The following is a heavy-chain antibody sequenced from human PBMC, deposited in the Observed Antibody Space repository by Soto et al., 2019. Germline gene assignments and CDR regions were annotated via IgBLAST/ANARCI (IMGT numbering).Heavy chain of an antibody. Sequence: QVQLVQSGAEVKKPGASVKVSCKASGYTFTSYAMHWVRQAPGQRLEWMGWINAGNGNTKYSQKFQGRVTITRDTSASTAYMELSSLRSDYTVFYYCARVSCISVAYVWGQGTLVTVSS. CDR1: GYTFTSYA. D-gene: IGHD6-19*01. CDR2: INAGNGNT. CDR3: ARVSCISVAYV. V-gene: IGHV1-3*01. J-gene: IGHJ4*02.